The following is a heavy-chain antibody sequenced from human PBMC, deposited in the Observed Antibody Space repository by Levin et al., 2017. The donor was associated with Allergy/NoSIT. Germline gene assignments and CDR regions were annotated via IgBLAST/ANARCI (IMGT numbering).Heavy chain of an antibody. CDR3: ASRPGADPYYFDY. CDR1: GFPLSDYG. CDR2: IRGRGDTT. V-gene: IGHV3-23*01. J-gene: IGHJ4*02. D-gene: IGHD7-27*01. Sequence: QAGGSLRLSCVISGFPLSDYGTSWVRQAPGKGLEWVSSIRGRGDTTYYADSVKGRFTISRDNSKNTLYLQMTDLRAEDAALYYCASRPGADPYYFDYWGQGTLVTVSS.